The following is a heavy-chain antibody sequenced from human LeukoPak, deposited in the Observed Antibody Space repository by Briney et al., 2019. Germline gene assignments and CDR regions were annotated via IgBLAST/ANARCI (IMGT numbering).Heavy chain of an antibody. V-gene: IGHV3-33*06. Sequence: GGSQRLSCAASGFTFSSYGMHWVRQAPGKGLEWVAVIWYDGSNKYYADSVKGRFTISRDNSKNTLYLQMNSLRAEDTAVYYCAKDLGLGNWFDPWGQGTLVTVSS. CDR3: AKDLGLGNWFDP. CDR2: IWYDGSNK. J-gene: IGHJ5*02. D-gene: IGHD3-10*01. CDR1: GFTFSSYG.